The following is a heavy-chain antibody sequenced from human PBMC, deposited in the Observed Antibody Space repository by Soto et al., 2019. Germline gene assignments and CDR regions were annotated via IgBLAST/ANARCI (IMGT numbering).Heavy chain of an antibody. CDR1: GFTFSGSA. CDR3: TRHQEPFYDYIWGSYRSDNDAFDI. D-gene: IGHD3-16*02. J-gene: IGHJ3*02. Sequence: GGSLRLSCAASGFTFSGSAMHWVRQASGKGLEWVGRIRSKANSYATAYAASVKGRFTISREDSKNTAYLQMNSLKTEDTAVYYCTRHQEPFYDYIWGSYRSDNDAFDIWGQGTMVTVSS. V-gene: IGHV3-73*01. CDR2: IRSKANSYAT.